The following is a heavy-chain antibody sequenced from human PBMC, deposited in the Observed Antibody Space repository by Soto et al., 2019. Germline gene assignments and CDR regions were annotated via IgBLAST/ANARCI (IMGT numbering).Heavy chain of an antibody. D-gene: IGHD1-26*01. CDR2: ISGSGDST. J-gene: IGHJ4*02. CDR3: ALRGSGSYFRY. Sequence: EVQLLESGGGLVQPGGSLRLSCAASGITFSSYAMNWVRQAPGKGLEWVSVISGSGDSTYYADSVKGRFTISRDNSKNTLYLQMNSRRAEDTAVYYCALRGSGSYFRYWGQGTLVTVSS. V-gene: IGHV3-23*01. CDR1: GITFSSYA.